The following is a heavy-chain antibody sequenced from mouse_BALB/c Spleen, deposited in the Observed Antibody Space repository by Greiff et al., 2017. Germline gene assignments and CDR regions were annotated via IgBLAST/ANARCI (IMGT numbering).Heavy chain of an antibody. CDR2: IYPGSGNT. J-gene: IGHJ2*01. Sequence: QVQLKQSGPELVKPGASVKISCKASGYTFTAYYINWVKQKPGQGLEWIGWIYPGSGNTKYNEKFKGKATLTVDTSSSTAYMQLSSLTSEDTAVYFCARKRDYYGSSYFDYWGQGTTLTVSS. D-gene: IGHD1-1*01. CDR1: GYTFTAYY. CDR3: ARKRDYYGSSYFDY. V-gene: IGHV1-84*02.